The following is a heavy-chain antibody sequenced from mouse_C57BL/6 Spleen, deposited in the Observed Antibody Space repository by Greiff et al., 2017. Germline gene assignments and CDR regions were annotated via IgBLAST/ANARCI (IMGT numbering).Heavy chain of an antibody. Sequence: VQLQQSGAELVRPGASVKLSCTASGFNIKDDYMHWVKQRPEQGLEWIGWIDPENGDTEYASEFQGKATITADTSSNTAYLQLSSLTSEDTAVYYCTTGGGFAYWGQGTLVTVSA. V-gene: IGHV14-4*01. J-gene: IGHJ3*01. CDR3: TTGGGFAY. CDR2: IDPENGDT. CDR1: GFNIKDDY.